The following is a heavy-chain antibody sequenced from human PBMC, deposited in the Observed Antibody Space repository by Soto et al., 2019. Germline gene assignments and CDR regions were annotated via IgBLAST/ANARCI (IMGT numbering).Heavy chain of an antibody. CDR1: GGSFSGYY. J-gene: IGHJ4*02. D-gene: IGHD1-26*01. CDR2: INHSGST. Sequence: QVQLQQWGAGLLKPSETLSLTCAVYGGSFSGYYWSWIRQPPGKGLGWIGEINHSGSTNYNPSLKSRVTISVDTSKNQFSLKLSSVTAADTAVYYCARGLRGSYPPFDYWGQGTLVTVSS. V-gene: IGHV4-34*01. CDR3: ARGLRGSYPPFDY.